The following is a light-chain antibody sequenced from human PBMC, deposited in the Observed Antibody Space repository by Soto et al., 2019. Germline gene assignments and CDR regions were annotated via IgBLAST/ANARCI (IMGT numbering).Light chain of an antibody. V-gene: IGKV3-20*01. CDR1: QTVRPTY. CDR2: GSS. CDR3: QYSGISPGT. J-gene: IGKJ1*01. Sequence: EIVLTQSPGTLSLSPGERATLSCRASQTVRPTYFNWYQQKPGQAPRLLIYGSSSRATGITDRFSCCGSGTGFTLTISRLEPEDFAVYYCQYSGISPGTFGQGTKVDIK.